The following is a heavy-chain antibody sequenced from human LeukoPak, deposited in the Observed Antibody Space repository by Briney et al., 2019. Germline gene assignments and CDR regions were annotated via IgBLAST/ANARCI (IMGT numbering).Heavy chain of an antibody. CDR3: ASGKDSSGWEGEYFDY. J-gene: IGHJ4*02. CDR1: GGTFSSYA. Sequence: SVKVSCKASGGTFSSYAISWARQAPGQGLAWMGRIIPILGIANYAQKFQGRVTITADKSTSTAYMELSSLRSEDTAVYYCASGKDSSGWEGEYFDYWGQGTLVTVSS. CDR2: IIPILGIA. V-gene: IGHV1-69*04. D-gene: IGHD6-19*01.